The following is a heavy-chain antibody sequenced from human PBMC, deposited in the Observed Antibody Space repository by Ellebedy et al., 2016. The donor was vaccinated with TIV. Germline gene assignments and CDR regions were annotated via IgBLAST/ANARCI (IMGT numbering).Heavy chain of an antibody. J-gene: IGHJ4*02. CDR2: ITWDGDST. D-gene: IGHD2-15*01. CDR3: AKVPVGYCSTGSCFVLDS. V-gene: IGHV3-43*01. CDR1: GFTFGAYT. Sequence: PGGSLRLSCAASGFTFGAYTMHWVRQAPGKGLEWVSLITWDGDSTYYADSVKGRFTISRDNSKNSLYLQMNSLRTEDTALYYCAKVPVGYCSTGSCFVLDSWGQGTLVSVSS.